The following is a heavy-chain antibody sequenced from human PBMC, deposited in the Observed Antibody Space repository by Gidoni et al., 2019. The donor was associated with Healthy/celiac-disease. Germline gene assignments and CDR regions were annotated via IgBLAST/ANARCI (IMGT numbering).Heavy chain of an antibody. CDR3: ASQWIDYYDSSGRELEY. CDR2: IYYSGST. V-gene: IGHV4-61*01. D-gene: IGHD3-22*01. CDR1: GGSVRVGSSY. Sequence: QVQLQESGPGLVKPSETLSLTCPGPGGSVRVGSSYWPWIRQPPGKGLEWIGYIYYSGSTNYNPSLKSRVTISVDTSKNQFSLKLSSVTAADTAVYYCASQWIDYYDSSGRELEYWGQGTLVTVSS. J-gene: IGHJ4*02.